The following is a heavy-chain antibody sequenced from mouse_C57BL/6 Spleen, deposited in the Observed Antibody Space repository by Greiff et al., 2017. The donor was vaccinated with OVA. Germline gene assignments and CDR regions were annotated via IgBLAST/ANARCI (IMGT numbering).Heavy chain of an antibody. J-gene: IGHJ2*01. V-gene: IGHV1-62-2*01. CDR3: ARREGGDVYFDY. D-gene: IGHD3-3*01. CDR1: GYTFTEYT. Sequence: VKLMESGAELVKPGASVKLSCKASGYTFTEYTIHWVKQRSGQGLEWIGWFYPGSGSIKYNEKFKDKATLTADKSSSTVYMELSRLTSEDSAVYFCARREGGDVYFDYWGQGTTLTVSS. CDR2: FYPGSGSI.